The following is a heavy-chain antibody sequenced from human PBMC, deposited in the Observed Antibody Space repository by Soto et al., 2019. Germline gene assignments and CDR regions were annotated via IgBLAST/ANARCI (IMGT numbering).Heavy chain of an antibody. CDR3: ARDAPGVAPY. CDR2: INYRGST. J-gene: IGHJ4*02. V-gene: IGHV4-31*03. D-gene: IGHD2-15*01. CDR1: GGSINSGDSY. Sequence: SETLSLTCTVSGGSINSGDSYWNWIRQHPEKGLEWIGYINYRGSTFYNPSLKSRIIISVDASKNQFSLSLSSVTAADTAVYYCARDAPGVAPYWGQGTLVTVSS.